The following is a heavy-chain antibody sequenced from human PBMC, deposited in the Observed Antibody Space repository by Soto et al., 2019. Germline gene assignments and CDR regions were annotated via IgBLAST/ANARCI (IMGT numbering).Heavy chain of an antibody. Sequence: QVQLVQSGAEVKKPGASVKVSCQASGYTFTNYAISWVRQAPGQGLEWMRWISASTRNTDQAQNFQGRVTMTIDTSTNTANMELRSLRSDDTAVYYCARCYCSVGSCYACWHFDLWGRGTLVTVSS. CDR1: GYTFTNYA. J-gene: IGHJ2*01. CDR3: ARCYCSVGSCYACWHFDL. V-gene: IGHV1-18*01. CDR2: ISASTRNT. D-gene: IGHD2-15*01.